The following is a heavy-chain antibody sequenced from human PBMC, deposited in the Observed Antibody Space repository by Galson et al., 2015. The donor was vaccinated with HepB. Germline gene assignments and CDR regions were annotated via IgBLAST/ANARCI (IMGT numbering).Heavy chain of an antibody. D-gene: IGHD5-18*01. Sequence: SETLSLTCTVSGGSIGSYFWSWIRQPPGKGLEWIAYITYSGSTNYNPSLKSRVTMSIDTSNNQFSLRLTSVTAVDTAVYYCARVVDTAMDTFDYWGQGTLVTVSS. J-gene: IGHJ4*02. CDR2: ITYSGST. V-gene: IGHV4-59*01. CDR3: ARVVDTAMDTFDY. CDR1: GGSIGSYF.